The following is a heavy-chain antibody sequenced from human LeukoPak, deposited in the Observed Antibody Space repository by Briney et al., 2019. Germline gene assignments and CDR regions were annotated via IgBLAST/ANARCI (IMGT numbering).Heavy chain of an antibody. CDR3: ARGPLVGYGMDV. Sequence: SETLSLTCTGSGASISSYYWSWIRQPPGKGLEWIGYIHYSGGTNNNPSLKSRVTISVDASKNQFSPKLSSVTAADTAVYYCARGPLVGYGMDVWGQGTTVTVSS. V-gene: IGHV4-59*08. CDR2: IHYSGGT. D-gene: IGHD1-26*01. CDR1: GASISSYY. J-gene: IGHJ6*02.